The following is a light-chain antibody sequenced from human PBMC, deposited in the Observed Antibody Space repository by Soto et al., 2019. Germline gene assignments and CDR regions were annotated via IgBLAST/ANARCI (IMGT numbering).Light chain of an antibody. CDR3: QQYHTYPWT. V-gene: IGKV1-5*03. J-gene: IGKJ1*01. CDR2: KAS. CDR1: QSISSW. Sequence: DIQMTQSPSTLSASVGDRVTITCRASQSISSWLAWYQQKPGKAPKLLIYKASSLESGVPSRFSGSGSETEFTLTISSLQPDDFATYYCQQYHTYPWTFGQGTKVEIK.